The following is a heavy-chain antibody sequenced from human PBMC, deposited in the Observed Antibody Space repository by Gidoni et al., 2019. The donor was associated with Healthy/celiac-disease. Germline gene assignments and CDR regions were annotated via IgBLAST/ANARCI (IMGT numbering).Heavy chain of an antibody. CDR2: ISYDGSNK. CDR3: ARDNKQLVLYYYYGMDV. D-gene: IGHD6-13*01. Sequence: GWVAVISYDGSNKYYADSVKGRFTISRDNSKNTLYLQMNSLRAEDTAVYYCARDNKQLVLYYYYGMDVWGQGTTVTVSS. V-gene: IGHV3-30-3*01. J-gene: IGHJ6*02.